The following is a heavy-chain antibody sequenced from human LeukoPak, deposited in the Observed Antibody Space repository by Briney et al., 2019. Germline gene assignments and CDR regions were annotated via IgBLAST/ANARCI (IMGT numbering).Heavy chain of an antibody. V-gene: IGHV3-21*01. D-gene: IGHD2-15*01. Sequence: PGGSLRLSCAASGFTFSSYSMNWVRQAPGKGLEWVSSISSSSSYIYYADSVKGRFTISRDNAKNSLCLQMNSLRAEDTAVYYCARESPPRGYCSGGSCYADYWGQGTLVTVSS. CDR2: ISSSSSYI. CDR1: GFTFSSYS. CDR3: ARESPPRGYCSGGSCYADY. J-gene: IGHJ4*02.